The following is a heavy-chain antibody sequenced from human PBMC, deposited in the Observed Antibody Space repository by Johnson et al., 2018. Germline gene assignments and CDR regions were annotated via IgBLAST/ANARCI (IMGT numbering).Heavy chain of an antibody. CDR1: GFTFSDSA. V-gene: IGHV3-15*01. CDR2: IKSKTDGETT. Sequence: EVQLLETGGDLVQPGGSLKLSCAASGFTFSDSAMHWVRQASGKGLEWVGRIKSKTDGETTDYAAPVKGRFTISRDDSKNTLYLQMNNLKTEDTAVYYCTTDGEAERDALDIWGGGTTVTVSS. CDR3: TTDGEAERDALDI. J-gene: IGHJ3*02.